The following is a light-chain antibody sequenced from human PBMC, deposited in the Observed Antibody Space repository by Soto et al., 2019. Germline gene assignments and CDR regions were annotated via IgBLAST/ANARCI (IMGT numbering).Light chain of an antibody. CDR3: MQSTDWPPT. V-gene: IGKV2-30*01. CDR1: QGLVCSDGNTY. CDR2: KVS. J-gene: IGKJ4*01. Sequence: DVVMTQSPLSLPVTLGQPASMSFRSSQGLVCSDGNTYLNWFQQRPGKAPRRLIYKVSNRDSGVPERFSGSGSGTDFTLKISRVEAEDVGVYYCMQSTDWPPTFGGGTKVDIK.